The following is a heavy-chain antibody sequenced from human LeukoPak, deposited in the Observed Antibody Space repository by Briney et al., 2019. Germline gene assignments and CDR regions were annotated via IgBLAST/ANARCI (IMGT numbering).Heavy chain of an antibody. J-gene: IGHJ4*02. Sequence: PGGSLRLSCAASGFTFSSYAMSWVRQAPGKGLEWVSAISASGGSTYYADSVKGRFTISRDNSKNTLYLQMNSLRAEDTAVYYCAKDPSSSGYYSDWGQGTLVTVSS. V-gene: IGHV3-23*01. D-gene: IGHD3-22*01. CDR1: GFTFSSYA. CDR3: AKDPSSSGYYSD. CDR2: ISASGGST.